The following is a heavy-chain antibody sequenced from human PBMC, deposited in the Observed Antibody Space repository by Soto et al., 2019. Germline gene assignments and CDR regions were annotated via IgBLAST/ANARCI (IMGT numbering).Heavy chain of an antibody. Sequence: PGGSLRLSCAASGFTFSSYDMHWVRQATGKGLEWVSAIGTAGDTYYPGSVKGRFTIFRENAKNSLYLQMNSLRAGDTAVYYCAREGIAAALGTYYGMDVWGQGTTVTVSS. J-gene: IGHJ6*02. CDR2: IGTAGDT. CDR1: GFTFSSYD. CDR3: AREGIAAALGTYYGMDV. V-gene: IGHV3-13*01. D-gene: IGHD6-13*01.